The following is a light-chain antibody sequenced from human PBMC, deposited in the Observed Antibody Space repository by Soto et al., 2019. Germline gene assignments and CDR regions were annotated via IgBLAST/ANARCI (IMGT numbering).Light chain of an antibody. CDR1: QDIVNY. J-gene: IGKJ3*01. CDR3: QQYDNLPLT. V-gene: IGKV1-33*01. Sequence: DILMTQSPSSPSVSVGDRVTITCKASQDIVNYLNWYQQKPGKTPQLLISDAPNLEIGVPSRFRGRGSGTDFTFTISRLQPEDFATYYCQQYDNLPLTFGPGNKVDIK. CDR2: DAP.